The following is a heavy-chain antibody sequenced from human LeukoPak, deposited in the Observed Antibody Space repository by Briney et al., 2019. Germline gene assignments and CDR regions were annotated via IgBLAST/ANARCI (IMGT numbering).Heavy chain of an antibody. CDR1: GYAFNEYA. D-gene: IGHD3-3*01. V-gene: IGHV7-4-1*02. Sequence: ASVKVSCKASGYAFNEYAMNWVRQAPGQGLEWMGWINTYTGNPTYGQGFTGRFVFSLDTSVSTAYLQINSLKAEDSAVYYCARRWDYDFWSGYWPSFDPWGQGTLVTVSS. CDR2: INTYTGNP. CDR3: ARRWDYDFWSGYWPSFDP. J-gene: IGHJ5*02.